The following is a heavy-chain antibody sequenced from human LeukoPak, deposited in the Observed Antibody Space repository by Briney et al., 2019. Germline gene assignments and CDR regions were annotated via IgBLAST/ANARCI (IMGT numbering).Heavy chain of an antibody. J-gene: IGHJ4*02. Sequence: GGSLRLSCAASGFSFSSSWMSWIRQAPGKGLEWVSYISSSSSYTNSADCVKGRFTISRDNAKNSLYLQMNSLRAEETAVYYCARDRSGYLSFDYWGQGTLVTVSS. CDR3: ARDRSGYLSFDY. CDR1: GFSFSSSW. V-gene: IGHV3-11*06. CDR2: ISSSSSYT. D-gene: IGHD5-12*01.